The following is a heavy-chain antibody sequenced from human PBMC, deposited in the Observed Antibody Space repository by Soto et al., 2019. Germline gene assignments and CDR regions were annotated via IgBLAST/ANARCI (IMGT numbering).Heavy chain of an antibody. D-gene: IGHD6-19*01. Sequence: SETLSLTCTVSGGSISSYYWSWIRQPPGKGLEWIGYIYYSGSTNYNPSLKSRVTISVDTSKNQFSLKLSSVTAADTAVYYCARSTPVAGNYFDYWGQGTLVTVSS. CDR3: ARSTPVAGNYFDY. CDR1: GGSISSYY. J-gene: IGHJ4*02. CDR2: IYYSGST. V-gene: IGHV4-59*01.